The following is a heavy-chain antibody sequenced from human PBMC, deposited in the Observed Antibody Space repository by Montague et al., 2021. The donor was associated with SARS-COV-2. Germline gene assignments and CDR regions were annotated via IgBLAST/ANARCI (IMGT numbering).Heavy chain of an antibody. CDR1: GGSFSGYY. D-gene: IGHD3-22*01. J-gene: IGHJ4*02. Sequence: SETLSLTCAVYGGSFSGYYWSWVRQAPGKGLEWVGEINHSGSTNYNPSLKSRVTISVDTSKNQFSLKLSSLTAADTAVYYCARGTSTINMIVVVITGIEYYVDHGGQGTRVTVSS. CDR3: ARGTSTINMIVVVITGIEYYVDH. V-gene: IGHV4-34*01. CDR2: INHSGST.